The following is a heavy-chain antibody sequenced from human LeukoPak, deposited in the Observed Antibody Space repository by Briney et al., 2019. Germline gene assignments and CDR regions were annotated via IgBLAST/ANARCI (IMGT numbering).Heavy chain of an antibody. CDR2: IWYGGSNK. CDR3: AKDQGTIFGVATPNGRMDV. D-gene: IGHD3-3*01. V-gene: IGHV3-30*02. CDR1: GFTFSSYG. Sequence: GVSLRLSCAASGFTFSSYGMHWVRQAPGKGLEWVAVIWYGGSNKYYADSVKGRFTISRDNSKNTLYPQMNSLRAEDTAVYYCAKDQGTIFGVATPNGRMDVWGKGTTVTVSS. J-gene: IGHJ6*04.